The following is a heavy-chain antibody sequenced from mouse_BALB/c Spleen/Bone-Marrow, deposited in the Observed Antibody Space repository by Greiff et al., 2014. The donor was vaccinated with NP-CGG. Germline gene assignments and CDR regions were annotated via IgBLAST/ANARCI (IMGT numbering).Heavy chain of an antibody. J-gene: IGHJ4*01. CDR2: IWAGGST. Sequence: VKLVESGPGLVAPSQSLSITCTVSGFSSTRYGVHWVRQPPGKGLEWLGVIWAGGSTNYNSALMSRLSISKDNSKSQVFLKMNSLQTDDTAMYYCAREAMDYWGQGTSVTVSS. CDR1: GFSSTRYG. CDR3: AREAMDY. V-gene: IGHV2-9*02.